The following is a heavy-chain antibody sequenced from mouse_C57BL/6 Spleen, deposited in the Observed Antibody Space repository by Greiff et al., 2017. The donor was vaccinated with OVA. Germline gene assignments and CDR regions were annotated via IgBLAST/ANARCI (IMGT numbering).Heavy chain of an antibody. V-gene: IGHV1-52*01. CDR1: GYTFTSYW. CDR3: ERYRDYDELDY. CDR2: IDPSDSET. J-gene: IGHJ2*01. D-gene: IGHD2-4*01. Sequence: QVQLQQPGAELVRPGSSVKLSCKASGYTFTSYWMHWVKQRPIQGLEWIGNIDPSDSETHYNQKFKDKATLTVDKSSSTAYMQLSSLTSEDAADDYCERYRDYDELDYWGQGTTLTVSA.